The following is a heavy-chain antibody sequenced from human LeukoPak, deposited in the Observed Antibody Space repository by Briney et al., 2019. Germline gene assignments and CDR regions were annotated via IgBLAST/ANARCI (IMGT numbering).Heavy chain of an antibody. Sequence: KVSCKASGGTFSSYAISWVRQAPGQGLEWMGGIIPIFGTANYAQKFQGRVTVTTDESTSTAYMELSSLRSEDTAVYYCAAWWFGELKFDYWGQGTLVTVSS. D-gene: IGHD3-10*01. J-gene: IGHJ4*02. V-gene: IGHV1-69*05. CDR2: IIPIFGTA. CDR1: GGTFSSYA. CDR3: AAWWFGELKFDY.